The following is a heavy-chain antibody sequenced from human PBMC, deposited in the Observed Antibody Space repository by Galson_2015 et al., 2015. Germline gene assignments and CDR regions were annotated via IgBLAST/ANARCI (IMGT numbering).Heavy chain of an antibody. D-gene: IGHD6-6*01. CDR1: GYTFTSYA. V-gene: IGHV1-3*01. Sequence: SVKVSCKASGYTFTSYAMHWVRQAPGQRLEWMGWINAGNGNTKYSQKFQGRVTITRDTSASTAYMELSSLRSEDTAVYYCARDAGSSVSDYMDVWGKGTTVTVSS. CDR3: ARDAGSSVSDYMDV. J-gene: IGHJ6*03. CDR2: INAGNGNT.